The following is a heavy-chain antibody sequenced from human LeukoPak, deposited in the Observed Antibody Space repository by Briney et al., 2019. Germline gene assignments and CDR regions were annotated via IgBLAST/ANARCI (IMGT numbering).Heavy chain of an antibody. J-gene: IGHJ4*02. Sequence: SGGSLRLSCAASGFTFSSRWMHWVRQAPGKGLVWVSRIDNDGSGTSYADSVKGRFTISRDNAKNSQYLQMNSLRAEDTALYYCARDTHDYYDISGHYSPDYWGQGTLVSVSS. V-gene: IGHV3-74*01. D-gene: IGHD3-22*01. CDR1: GFTFSSRW. CDR2: IDNDGSGT. CDR3: ARDTHDYYDISGHYSPDY.